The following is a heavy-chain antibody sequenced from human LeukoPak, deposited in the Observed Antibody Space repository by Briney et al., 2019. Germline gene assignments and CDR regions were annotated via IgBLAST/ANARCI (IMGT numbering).Heavy chain of an antibody. D-gene: IGHD3-10*01. CDR2: ISVSGGII. CDR3: ARDEGSGNYYMDQ. V-gene: IGHV3-48*03. Sequence: GGSLRLSCAASGFSLSSYDMNWVRQAPGKGLEWVSYISVSGGIIYYADSAKGRFTNSRDNAKRSLYLQMNSLRDEDTAVYYCARDEGSGNYYMDQWGQGTLVTVSS. CDR1: GFSLSSYD. J-gene: IGHJ4*02.